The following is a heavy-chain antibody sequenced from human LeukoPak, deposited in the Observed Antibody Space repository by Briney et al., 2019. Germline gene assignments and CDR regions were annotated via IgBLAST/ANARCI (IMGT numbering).Heavy chain of an antibody. J-gene: IGHJ4*02. Sequence: SETLSLTCTVSGGSISSSSYYWGWIRQPPGKGLEWIGSIYYSGSTYYNPSLKSRVTISVDTSKNQFSLKLSSVTAADTAVYYCARSGLLWFGSFDYWGQGTLATVSS. CDR2: IYYSGST. CDR1: GGSISSSSYY. CDR3: ARSGLLWFGSFDY. D-gene: IGHD3-10*01. V-gene: IGHV4-39*01.